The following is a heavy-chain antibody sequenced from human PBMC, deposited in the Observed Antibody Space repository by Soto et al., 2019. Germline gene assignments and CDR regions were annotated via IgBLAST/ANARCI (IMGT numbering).Heavy chain of an antibody. V-gene: IGHV3-30-3*01. Sequence: QEQLVESGGGVVQPGRSLRLSCAASEFTFSTYAMNWVRQAPGKGLEWVAIISYDGSEKYYADSVKGRFTISRDNSKNTVDLQMNSLRGDDTAVYYCAREKAARFLAGGMDVWGQGTTVTVSS. CDR2: ISYDGSEK. J-gene: IGHJ6*02. CDR3: AREKAARFLAGGMDV. D-gene: IGHD6-6*01. CDR1: EFTFSTYA.